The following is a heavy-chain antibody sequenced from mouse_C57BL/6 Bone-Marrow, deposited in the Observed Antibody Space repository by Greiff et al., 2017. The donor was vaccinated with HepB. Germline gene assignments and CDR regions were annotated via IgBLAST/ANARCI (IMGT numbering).Heavy chain of an antibody. Sequence: VQLQQPGAELVRPGSSVKLSCKASGYTFTSYWMHWVKQRPIQGLEWIGNIDPSDSETHYNQKFKDKATLTVDKSSSTAYMQLSSLTSEDSAVYYSARYDYDDGGFAYWGQGTLVTVSA. V-gene: IGHV1-52*01. J-gene: IGHJ3*01. D-gene: IGHD2-4*01. CDR3: ARYDYDDGGFAY. CDR2: IDPSDSET. CDR1: GYTFTSYW.